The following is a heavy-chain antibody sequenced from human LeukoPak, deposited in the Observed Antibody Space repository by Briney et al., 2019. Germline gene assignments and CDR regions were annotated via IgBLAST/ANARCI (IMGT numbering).Heavy chain of an antibody. CDR1: GFTFSSYG. CDR2: ISYDGSNK. J-gene: IGHJ6*02. V-gene: IGHV3-30*18. CDR3: AKDPWELLLYYYGMDV. D-gene: IGHD1-26*01. Sequence: GTSLRLSCAASGFTFSSYGMHWVRQAPGKGLEWVAVISYDGSNKYYADSVKGRFTISRDNSKNTLYLQMNSLRAEDTAVYYCAKDPWELLLYYYGMDVWGQGTTVTVSS.